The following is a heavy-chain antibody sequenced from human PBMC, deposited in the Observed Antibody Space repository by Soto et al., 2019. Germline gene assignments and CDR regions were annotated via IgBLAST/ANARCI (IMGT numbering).Heavy chain of an antibody. J-gene: IGHJ4*02. V-gene: IGHV1-69*06. CDR2: IIPIFGTA. CDR1: GGTFSSYA. CDR3: ARDPSASAAAGTTGY. D-gene: IGHD6-13*01. Sequence: ASVKVSCKASGGTFSSYAISWVRQAPGQGLEWMGGIIPIFGTANYAQKFQGRVTITADKSTSTAYMELSSLRSEDTAVYYCARDPSASAAAGTTGYWGQGTLVTVSS.